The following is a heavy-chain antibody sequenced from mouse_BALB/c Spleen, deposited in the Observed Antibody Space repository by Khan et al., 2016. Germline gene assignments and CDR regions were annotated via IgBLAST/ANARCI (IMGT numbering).Heavy chain of an antibody. V-gene: IGHV2-9*02. CDR2: IWAGGGT. Sequence: QVQLKESGPGLVASSLSLSITCTVSGFSLTSYGIHWVRQPPGKGLEWLGVIWAGGGTNYDSALMSRLSINKDNSKSQVFLKMNSLQTDDTAMYYCVSELGGFAYWGQGTLVTVSA. D-gene: IGHD4-1*01. CDR1: GFSLTSYG. CDR3: VSELGGFAY. J-gene: IGHJ3*01.